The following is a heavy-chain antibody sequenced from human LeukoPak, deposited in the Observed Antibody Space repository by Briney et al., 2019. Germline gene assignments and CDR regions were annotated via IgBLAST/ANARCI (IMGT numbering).Heavy chain of an antibody. CDR3: ARDITYYDFWSGYTY. J-gene: IGHJ4*02. CDR2: IKQDGSEK. V-gene: IGHV3-7*01. CDR1: GFTFSSYW. Sequence: GGSLRLSCAASGFTFSSYWMSWVRQAPGEGLEWVANIKQDGSEKHYVDCVTGRFTISRDNAKHLVYLQMNSLRAEDTAMYYCARDITYYDFWSGYTYWGQGTLVTVSS. D-gene: IGHD3-3*01.